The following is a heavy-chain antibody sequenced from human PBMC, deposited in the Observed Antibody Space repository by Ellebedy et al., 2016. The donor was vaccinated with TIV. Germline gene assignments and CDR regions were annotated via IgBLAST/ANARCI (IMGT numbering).Heavy chain of an antibody. V-gene: IGHV1-2*02. CDR1: GYTFTDYR. CDR2: ISPNGGGT. CDR3: ARDYWGSYEY. D-gene: IGHD1-26*01. Sequence: AASVKVSCKASGYTFTDYRLDWARQAPGLGLEWMGWISPNGGGTHSAQKFQGRVSMTGDTSISTAYLELSRLTSDDTAVYYCARDYWGSYEYWGQGTLVTVSS. J-gene: IGHJ4*02.